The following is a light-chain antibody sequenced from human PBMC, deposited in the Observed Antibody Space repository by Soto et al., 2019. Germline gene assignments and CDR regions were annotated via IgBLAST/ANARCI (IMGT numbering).Light chain of an antibody. Sequence: QSVLTQPPSVSGAPGQRVTISCTGSSSNIGAGYDVHWYQQLPGTAPKLLIYGNSNRPSGVPDRFSGSKSGTSASLAITGLQAEDEADDYCQSYDSSLSGSKFGGGTKLTVL. CDR2: GNS. J-gene: IGLJ2*01. CDR1: SSNIGAGYD. V-gene: IGLV1-40*01. CDR3: QSYDSSLSGSK.